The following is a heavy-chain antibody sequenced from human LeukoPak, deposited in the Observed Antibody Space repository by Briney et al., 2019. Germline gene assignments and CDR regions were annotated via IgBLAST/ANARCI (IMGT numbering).Heavy chain of an antibody. Sequence: GGSLRLSCAASGFTFSSYAMSWVRQAPGKGLEWVANIKQDGSEKYYVDSVKGRFTISRDNAKNSLYLQINSLRAEDTAVYYCARDGLWFGELSPYFDYWGQGTLVTVSS. CDR3: ARDGLWFGELSPYFDY. CDR1: GFTFSSYA. CDR2: IKQDGSEK. J-gene: IGHJ4*02. D-gene: IGHD3-10*01. V-gene: IGHV3-7*01.